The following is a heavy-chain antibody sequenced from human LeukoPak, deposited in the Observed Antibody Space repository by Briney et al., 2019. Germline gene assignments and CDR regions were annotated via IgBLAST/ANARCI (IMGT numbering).Heavy chain of an antibody. CDR1: GGSISSYY. V-gene: IGHV4-59*01. CDR2: IYYSGST. Sequence: PSETLSLTCTVSGGSISSYYWSWIRQPPGKGLEWIGYIYYSGSTNYNPSLKSRVTISIDTSKNQFSLNLSSVTAADTAVYYCARSERYSSGWYFYFDYWGQGTLVTVSS. D-gene: IGHD6-19*01. J-gene: IGHJ4*02. CDR3: ARSERYSSGWYFYFDY.